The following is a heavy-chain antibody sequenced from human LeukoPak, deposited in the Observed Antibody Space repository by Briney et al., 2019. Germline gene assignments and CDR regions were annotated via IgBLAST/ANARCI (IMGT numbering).Heavy chain of an antibody. V-gene: IGHV3-30*18. D-gene: IGHD2-8*01. Sequence: NPGRSLRLSCAASGFTFSSYGMHWVRQAPGKGLEWVAVISYDGSNKYYADSVKGRFTISRDNSKNKLYLQMNSLRAEDTAVYYCAKEAYTYGVEENWFDPWGQGTLVTVSS. CDR1: GFTFSSYG. J-gene: IGHJ5*02. CDR2: ISYDGSNK. CDR3: AKEAYTYGVEENWFDP.